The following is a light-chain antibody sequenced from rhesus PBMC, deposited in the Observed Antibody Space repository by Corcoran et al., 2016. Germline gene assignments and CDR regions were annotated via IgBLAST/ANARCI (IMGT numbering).Light chain of an antibody. CDR1: QRVSSY. CDR3: QQYNNLNS. Sequence: EIVMTQSSATLSLSPGERATLSCRASQRVSSYVAWYQQKPEQAPRLLIYGASSRATAIPDRFSGSGSGTDFTLLISSLGPEDVGIYYCQQYNNLNSFGQGAKVELK. V-gene: IGKV3S9*01. J-gene: IGKJ2*01. CDR2: GAS.